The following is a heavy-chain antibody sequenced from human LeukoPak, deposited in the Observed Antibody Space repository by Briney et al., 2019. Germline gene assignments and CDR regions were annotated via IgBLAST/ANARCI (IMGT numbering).Heavy chain of an antibody. Sequence: GASVKVSCKASGYTFTGYYMHWVRQAPGQGLEWMGWINPNSGGTNYAQEFQGRVTMTRDTSITTAYMELSRLRSDDTAVYYCAKLDLLGYWGQGTLVTVSS. CDR2: INPNSGGT. CDR1: GYTFTGYY. V-gene: IGHV1-2*02. CDR3: AKLDLLGY. D-gene: IGHD2-15*01. J-gene: IGHJ4*02.